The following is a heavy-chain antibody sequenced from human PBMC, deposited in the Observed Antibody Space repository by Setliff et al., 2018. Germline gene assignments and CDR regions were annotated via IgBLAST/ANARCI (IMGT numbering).Heavy chain of an antibody. Sequence: PSETLSLTCTVSGGSISGSSNYWGWIRQPPGKGLEWIGSIYYSGTTNYNPSLKSRVTISISADTSNKSFSLNLFSVTAADTAVYYCVGRDFSGGDSWGHGTLVTAPQ. CDR1: GGSISGSSNY. D-gene: IGHD6-25*01. CDR2: IYYSGTT. V-gene: IGHV4-39*02. J-gene: IGHJ5*01. CDR3: VGRDFSGGDS.